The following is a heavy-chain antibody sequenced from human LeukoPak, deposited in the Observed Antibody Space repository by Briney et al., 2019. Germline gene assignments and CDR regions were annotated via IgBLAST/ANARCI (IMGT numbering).Heavy chain of an antibody. Sequence: ASVKVSCKASRYTFTGYYMHWVRQAPGQGLEWMGWINPNSGGTNYAQKFQGRVNMTRDTSISTAYMELSRLRSDDTAVYYCARDRGYYDSSGYLTYWGQGTLVTVSS. V-gene: IGHV1-2*02. D-gene: IGHD3-22*01. CDR2: INPNSGGT. J-gene: IGHJ4*02. CDR1: RYTFTGYY. CDR3: ARDRGYYDSSGYLTY.